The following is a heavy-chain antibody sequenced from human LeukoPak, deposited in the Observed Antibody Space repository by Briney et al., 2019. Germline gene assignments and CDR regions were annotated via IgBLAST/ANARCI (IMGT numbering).Heavy chain of an antibody. Sequence: GGSLRLSCAASGFTFSGSALHWVRRASGKGLEWVGRIRSKPNNYATAYAASVKGRFTISRDDSKNTAYLQMNSLKTEDTAVYYCSPSGSFYFDYWGQGTLVTVSS. V-gene: IGHV3-73*01. CDR2: IRSKPNNYAT. CDR3: SPSGSFYFDY. D-gene: IGHD3-10*01. CDR1: GFTFSGSA. J-gene: IGHJ4*02.